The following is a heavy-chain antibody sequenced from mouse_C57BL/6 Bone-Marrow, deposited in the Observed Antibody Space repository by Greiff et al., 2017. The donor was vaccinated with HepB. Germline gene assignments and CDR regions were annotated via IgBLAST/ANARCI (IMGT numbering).Heavy chain of an antibody. Sequence: EVMLVESGGGLVKPGGSLKLSCAASGFTFSDYGMHWVRQAPEKGLEWVAYISSGSSTVYYADTVKGRFTISRDNAKNTLFLQMTSLRSEDTAMYYCARAPFYYDYPYYARDYWGQGTSVTVSS. D-gene: IGHD2-4*01. CDR1: GFTFSDYG. CDR2: ISSGSSTV. V-gene: IGHV5-17*01. CDR3: ARAPFYYDYPYYARDY. J-gene: IGHJ4*01.